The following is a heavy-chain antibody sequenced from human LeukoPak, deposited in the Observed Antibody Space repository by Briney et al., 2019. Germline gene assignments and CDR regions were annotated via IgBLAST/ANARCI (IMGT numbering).Heavy chain of an antibody. CDR1: GFTFDDYA. CDR3: AKELTGFDY. Sequence: GGSLRLSCAASGFTFDDYAMHWVRQAPGKGLEWVSGISWNSGSIGYADSVKGRLTISRDNAKNSLYLQMNSLRAEDTALYYCAKELTGFDYWGQGTLVTVSS. J-gene: IGHJ4*02. CDR2: ISWNSGSI. V-gene: IGHV3-9*01.